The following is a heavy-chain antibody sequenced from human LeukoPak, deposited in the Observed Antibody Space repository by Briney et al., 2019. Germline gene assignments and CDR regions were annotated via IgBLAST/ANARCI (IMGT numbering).Heavy chain of an antibody. CDR1: GFTFSSYA. CDR3: ARGLAFGGVIEGDY. D-gene: IGHD3-16*02. J-gene: IGHJ4*02. CDR2: ISYDGSNK. V-gene: IGHV3-30*04. Sequence: PGGSLRLSCAASGFTFSSYAMHWVRQAPGKGLEWVAVISYDGSNKYYADSVKGRFTISRDNSKNTLYLQMNSLRAEDTAVYYCARGLAFGGVIEGDYWGQGTLVTVSS.